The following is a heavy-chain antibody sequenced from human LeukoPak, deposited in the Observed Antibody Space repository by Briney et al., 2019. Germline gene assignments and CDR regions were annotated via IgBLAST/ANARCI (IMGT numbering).Heavy chain of an antibody. CDR3: ARDRRGYSYGGEFDY. J-gene: IGHJ4*02. D-gene: IGHD5-18*01. Sequence: GGSLRLSCAASGFTVSSNYMSWVRQAPGKGLEWVANIKQDGSEKYYVDSVKGRFTISRDNAKNSLYLQMNSLRAEDTAVYYCARDRRGYSYGGEFDYWGQGTLVTVSS. CDR1: GFTVSSNY. V-gene: IGHV3-7*01. CDR2: IKQDGSEK.